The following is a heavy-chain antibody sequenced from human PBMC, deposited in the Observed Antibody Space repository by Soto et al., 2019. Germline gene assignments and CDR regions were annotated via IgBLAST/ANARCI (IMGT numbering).Heavy chain of an antibody. Sequence: QVQLVESGGGVVQPGRSLRLSCAASGFIFSSYGMHWVRQAPGKGLEWVAVISYDGSNKYYADSVKGRLTISRDNSKNTLYLQMNSLRAEDTAVYYCANQRWLQLVFDYWGQGTLVTVSS. CDR1: GFIFSSYG. D-gene: IGHD5-12*01. V-gene: IGHV3-30*18. J-gene: IGHJ4*02. CDR3: ANQRWLQLVFDY. CDR2: ISYDGSNK.